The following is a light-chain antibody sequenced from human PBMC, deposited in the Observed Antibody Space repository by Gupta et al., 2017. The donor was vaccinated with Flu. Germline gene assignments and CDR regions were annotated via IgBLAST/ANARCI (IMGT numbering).Light chain of an antibody. CDR2: WAS. Sequence: DIVMTQSPDSLVVSLGGTATINCRSSQSIFYSSDHKDYLAWYQQKPGQPPKLLIYWASTRESGVPDRFSGSGSGTDFSLSVSSLQAEDAAVYYCHQYYTTPHSFGQGTKLEI. CDR1: QSIFYSSDHKDY. J-gene: IGKJ2*03. V-gene: IGKV4-1*01. CDR3: HQYYTTPHS.